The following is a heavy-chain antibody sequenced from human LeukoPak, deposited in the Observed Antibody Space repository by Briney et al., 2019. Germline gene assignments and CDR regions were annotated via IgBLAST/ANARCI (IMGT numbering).Heavy chain of an antibody. CDR2: ISSSGSTI. Sequence: GGSLRLSCAASGFTFSSYEMNWVRQAPGKGLEWVSYISSSGSTIYYADSVKGRFTISRDKSKNTLYLQMNSLRAEDTAMYYCASTLVETTSGYSWGQGTLVIVSS. V-gene: IGHV3-48*03. D-gene: IGHD1-26*01. J-gene: IGHJ5*02. CDR1: GFTFSSYE. CDR3: ASTLVETTSGYS.